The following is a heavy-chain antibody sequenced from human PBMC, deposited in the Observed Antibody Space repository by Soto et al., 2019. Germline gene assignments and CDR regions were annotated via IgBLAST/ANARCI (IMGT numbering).Heavy chain of an antibody. J-gene: IGHJ3*02. Sequence: GESLKISCKGSGYSFTSYWIGWVRQMPGKGLEWMGIIYPGDSDTRYSPSFQGQVTISADKSINTASLQWSSLKASDTAIYYCVRQGAWLQNRLYDAFDIWGQGTMVTVSS. V-gene: IGHV5-51*01. CDR2: IYPGDSDT. CDR3: VRQGAWLQNRLYDAFDI. CDR1: GYSFTSYW. D-gene: IGHD3-16*02.